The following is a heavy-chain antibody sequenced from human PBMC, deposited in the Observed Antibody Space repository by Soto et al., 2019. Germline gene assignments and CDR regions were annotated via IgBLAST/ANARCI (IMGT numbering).Heavy chain of an antibody. CDR1: GYTLTELS. Sequence: ASVKVSCKVSGYTLTELSMHWVRQAPGKGLEWMGGFDPEDGETIYAQKFQGRVAMTEDTSTDTAYMELSSLRSEDTAVYYCATVLRDYGGNEDYFDYWGQGTLVTV. CDR3: ATVLRDYGGNEDYFDY. J-gene: IGHJ4*02. D-gene: IGHD4-17*01. CDR2: FDPEDGET. V-gene: IGHV1-24*01.